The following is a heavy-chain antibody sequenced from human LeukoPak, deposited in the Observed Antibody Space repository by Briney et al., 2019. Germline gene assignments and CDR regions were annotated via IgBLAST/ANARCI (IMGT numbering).Heavy chain of an antibody. CDR1: GYSISSGYY. CDR2: IYHSGST. D-gene: IGHD3-16*01. J-gene: IGHJ4*02. CDR3: ARDLAFGGVG. Sequence: SETLSLTCTVSGYSISSGYYWGWTRQPPRKGLGWIGSIYHSGSTYYNPSLKSRVTISVDTSKNQFSLKLSSVTAADTAVYYCARDLAFGGVGWGQGTLVTVSS. V-gene: IGHV4-38-2*02.